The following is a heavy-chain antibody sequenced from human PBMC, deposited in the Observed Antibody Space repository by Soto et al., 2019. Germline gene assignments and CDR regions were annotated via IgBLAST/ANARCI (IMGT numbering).Heavy chain of an antibody. CDR2: ISGSGFKK. V-gene: IGHV3-23*01. Sequence: GSLSLSCAASGFIFENFGMSWVRQAPGKGLEWISSISGSGFKKYYAGSVKGRFTISRDNSKSTVYLELNNLSAEDTAVYHCAKNQGVELVPLATVDWFDPWGQGSVVTVSS. J-gene: IGHJ5*02. CDR1: GFIFENFG. CDR3: AKNQGVELVPLATVDWFDP. D-gene: IGHD1-26*01.